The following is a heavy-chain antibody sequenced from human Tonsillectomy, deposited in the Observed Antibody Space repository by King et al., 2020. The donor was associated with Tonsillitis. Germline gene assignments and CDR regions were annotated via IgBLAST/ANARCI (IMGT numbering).Heavy chain of an antibody. Sequence: VQLVQSGAEGKKPGESLRISCQGSGYAFSTYWIAWVRQMPGKGLQYLGRIDPSDSYTSYSPSFQGHVIISTDNSINTAYLRWSSLKASDSAIYYCARIRGWTPGVFEIWGQGTLVTVSS. V-gene: IGHV5-10-1*01. CDR3: ARIRGWTPGVFEI. CDR1: GYAFSTYW. J-gene: IGHJ3*02. CDR2: IDPSDSYT. D-gene: IGHD3/OR15-3a*01.